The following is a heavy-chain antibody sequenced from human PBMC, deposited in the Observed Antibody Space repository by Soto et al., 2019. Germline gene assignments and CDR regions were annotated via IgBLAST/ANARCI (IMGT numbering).Heavy chain of an antibody. Sequence: LSLTCAVSCGSITSANWWTWVRQPPGGGLEWIGEISHSGITNYKASLKSRVTMSVDKTKNDVSLKLTSETAADTAVYYCARVLRGWFDPCGQGTPVTVSS. CDR1: CGSITSANW. J-gene: IGHJ5*02. V-gene: IGHV4-4*02. CDR3: ARVLRGWFDP. CDR2: ISHSGIT.